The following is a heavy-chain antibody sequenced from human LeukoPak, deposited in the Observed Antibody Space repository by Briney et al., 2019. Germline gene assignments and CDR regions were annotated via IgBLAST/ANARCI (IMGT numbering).Heavy chain of an antibody. CDR1: GFTFISYG. V-gene: IGHV3-30*18. CDR2: ISYDGSNK. Sequence: GRSLRLSCSASGFTFISYGMHCVRQAPGKGLEWVAVISYDGSNKYYADSVKGRFTISRDNSKNTLYLQMNSLRAEDTAVYYCTKLGQGQAGYWGQGTLVTVSS. CDR3: TKLGQGQAGY. J-gene: IGHJ4*02.